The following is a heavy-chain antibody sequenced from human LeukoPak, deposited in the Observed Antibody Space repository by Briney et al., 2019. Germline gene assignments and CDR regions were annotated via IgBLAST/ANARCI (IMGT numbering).Heavy chain of an antibody. Sequence: GGSLRLSCAASGFIFNDFYMSWLRQAAGKGLEWISYISNTGDTKYYAASVRGRFTISRDNADNSLSLQLDSLRDEDTGIYYCARGLKYYYDSSGYYGGDYWGQGTPVSVSS. D-gene: IGHD3-22*01. CDR2: ISNTGDTK. CDR3: ARGLKYYYDSSGYYGGDY. V-gene: IGHV3-11*01. CDR1: GFIFNDFY. J-gene: IGHJ4*02.